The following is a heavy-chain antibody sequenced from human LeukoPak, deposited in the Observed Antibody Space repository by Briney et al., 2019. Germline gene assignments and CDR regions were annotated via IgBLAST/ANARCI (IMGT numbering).Heavy chain of an antibody. CDR2: IYYTGRT. Sequence: SETLSLTCTVSGGSISSYYWSWIRQPAGKGLEWIGYIYYTGRTLYNPSLESRVTISVDTSKTQISLKLTSVTAADTAVFYCARHMSVSYDAFDLWGRGTPVTVSS. D-gene: IGHD3-10*01. V-gene: IGHV4-59*08. J-gene: IGHJ3*01. CDR1: GGSISSYY. CDR3: ARHMSVSYDAFDL.